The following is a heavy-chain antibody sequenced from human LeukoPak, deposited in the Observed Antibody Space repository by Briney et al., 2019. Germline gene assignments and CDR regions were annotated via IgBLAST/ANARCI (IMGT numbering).Heavy chain of an antibody. Sequence: PSETPSLTCAVYGGSFSGYYWSWIRQPPGKGLEWIGEINHSGSTNYNPSLKSRVTISVDTSKNQFSLKLSSVTAADTAVYYCARVYGGNSNAWGQGTLVTVSS. J-gene: IGHJ4*02. CDR2: INHSGST. CDR1: GGSFSGYY. CDR3: ARVYGGNSNA. D-gene: IGHD4-23*01. V-gene: IGHV4-34*01.